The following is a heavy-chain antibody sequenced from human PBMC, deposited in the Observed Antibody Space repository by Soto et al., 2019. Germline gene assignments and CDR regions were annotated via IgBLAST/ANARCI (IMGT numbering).Heavy chain of an antibody. V-gene: IGHV3-23*01. CDR2: ISGSGGST. CDR1: GFTFSSYA. Sequence: QTGGSLRLSCAASGFTFSSYAMSWVRQAPGKGLEWVSAISGSGGSTYYADSVKGRFTISRDNSKNTLYLQMNSLRAEDTAVYYCAKEAQLRYFDWLSHYYYYGMDVWGQGTTVTVSS. CDR3: AKEAQLRYFDWLSHYYYYGMDV. D-gene: IGHD3-9*01. J-gene: IGHJ6*02.